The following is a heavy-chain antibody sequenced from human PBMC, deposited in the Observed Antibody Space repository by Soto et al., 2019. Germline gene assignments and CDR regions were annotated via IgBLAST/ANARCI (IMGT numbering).Heavy chain of an antibody. CDR1: VSSIFSICY. Sequence: SETLSLTCSFCVSSIFSICYGFCIRHPPGKGLEWIVTIHHGWISFYNPSLKSRVTMSVDTSKNQFSLKLRSVTAADTAVSFCARDWGNTNSDISWLEPWGKGHMVNVSS. J-gene: IGHJ5*02. V-gene: IGHV4-38-2*02. CDR3: ARDWGNTNSDISWLEP. D-gene: IGHD3-16*01. CDR2: IHHGWIS.